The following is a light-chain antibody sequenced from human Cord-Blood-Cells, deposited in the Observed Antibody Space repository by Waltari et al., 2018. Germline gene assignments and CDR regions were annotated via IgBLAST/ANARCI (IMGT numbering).Light chain of an antibody. Sequence: QSVLTQPPSVSGAPGQRVTISCTGSSSTIGAGCDVTGYQQLPGTAPKLLIYGNSNRPSGVPDRFSGSKSGTSASLAITGLQAEDEADYYCQSYDSSLSGNWVFGGGTKLTVL. CDR2: GNS. CDR3: QSYDSSLSGNWV. CDR1: SSTIGAGCD. J-gene: IGLJ3*02. V-gene: IGLV1-40*01.